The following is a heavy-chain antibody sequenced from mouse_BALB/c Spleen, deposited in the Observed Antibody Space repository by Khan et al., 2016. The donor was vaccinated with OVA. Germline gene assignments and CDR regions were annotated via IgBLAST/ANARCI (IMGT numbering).Heavy chain of an antibody. CDR3: TGYRSDNGSSFYFDY. CDR2: ITSVGSYT. CDR1: GFTFSSYS. D-gene: IGHD1-1*01. J-gene: IGHJ2*01. Sequence: EVELVESGGGLVKPGGSLRLSCAASGFTFSSYSMSWVRQTPEKRLEWVASITSVGSYTYYPHNVQGRVTISRDKAKNTLYLQMSSLKAESTTTDDCTGYRSDNGSSFYFDYWGQGTTLTVSS. V-gene: IGHV5-6-4*01.